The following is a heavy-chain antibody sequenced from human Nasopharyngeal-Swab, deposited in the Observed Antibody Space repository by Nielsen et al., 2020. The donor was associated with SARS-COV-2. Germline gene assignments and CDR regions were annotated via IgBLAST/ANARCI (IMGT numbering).Heavy chain of an antibody. D-gene: IGHD1-26*01. CDR1: GFTFSSSE. Sequence: GGSLRPSCAASGFTFSSSEMTWVRQAPGKGLEWVSYISSSGNTMYYADSVKGRFTISRDNAKNSLYLQMNSLRAEDTAVYYCARGPGGSYFDSWGQGTLVTVSS. CDR2: ISSSGNTM. CDR3: ARGPGGSYFDS. V-gene: IGHV3-48*03. J-gene: IGHJ4*02.